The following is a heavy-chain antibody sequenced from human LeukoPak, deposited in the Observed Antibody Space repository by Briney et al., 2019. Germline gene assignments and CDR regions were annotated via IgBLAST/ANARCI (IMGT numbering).Heavy chain of an antibody. CDR3: ARASDYDSSGYEAGY. J-gene: IGHJ4*02. CDR1: GXTFSSYG. D-gene: IGHD3-22*01. V-gene: IGHV3-33*01. CDR2: IWYDGSNK. Sequence: GGSLRLSCAASGXTFSSYGMHWVRQAPGKGLEWVAVIWYDGSNKYYADSVKGRFTISRDNSKNTLYLQMNSLRAEDTAVYYCARASDYDSSGYEAGYWGQGTLVTVSS.